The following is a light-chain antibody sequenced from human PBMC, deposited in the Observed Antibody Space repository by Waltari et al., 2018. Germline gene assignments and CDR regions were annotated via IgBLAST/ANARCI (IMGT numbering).Light chain of an antibody. CDR2: GAS. V-gene: IGKV3-15*01. CDR3: QQYNRWPPLT. Sequence: EVVMTQSAAALSASPGERVTVSCKASQNIDNNLAWYQQKPGQSPRLLIYGASTRATGVPARFSGSGSGTEFTLTISSLQSEDCAVFYCQQYNRWPPLTFGGGTKVEIK. J-gene: IGKJ4*01. CDR1: QNIDNN.